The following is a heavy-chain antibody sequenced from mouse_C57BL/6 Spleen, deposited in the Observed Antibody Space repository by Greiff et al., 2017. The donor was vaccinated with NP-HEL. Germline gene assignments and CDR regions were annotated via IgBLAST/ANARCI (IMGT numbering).Heavy chain of an antibody. CDR3: ARRGGLYYGHHYYAMDY. CDR1: GYAFTNYL. Sequence: VQLQQSGAELVRPGTSVKVSCKASGYAFTNYLIEWVKQRPGQGLEWIGVINPGSGGTNYNEKFKGKATLTADKSSSTAYMQLSSLTSEDSAVYFCARRGGLYYGHHYYAMDYWGQGTSVTVSS. D-gene: IGHD2-1*01. J-gene: IGHJ4*01. V-gene: IGHV1-54*01. CDR2: INPGSGGT.